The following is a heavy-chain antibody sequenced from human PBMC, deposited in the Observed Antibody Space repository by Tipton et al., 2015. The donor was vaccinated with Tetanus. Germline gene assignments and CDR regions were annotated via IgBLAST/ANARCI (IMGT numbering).Heavy chain of an antibody. CDR2: MYSGGDT. Sequence: SQRLSCVASGFIVSSHYMSWVRQAPGKGLEWVSVMYSGGDTYYVDSVKGRFSISRDNAKNTLYLQMNSLRVEDTAVYYCAKDRAAGGPGASWGQGTLVTVSS. CDR3: AKDRAAGGPGAS. V-gene: IGHV3-53*01. CDR1: GFIVSSHY. D-gene: IGHD6-13*01. J-gene: IGHJ5*02.